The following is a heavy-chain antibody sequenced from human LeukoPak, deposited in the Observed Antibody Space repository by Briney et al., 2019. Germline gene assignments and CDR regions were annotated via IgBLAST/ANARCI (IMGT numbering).Heavy chain of an antibody. V-gene: IGHV3-48*02. CDR2: IRSSGSPI. CDR3: VRDPDALDF. CDR1: GFTLSEYS. J-gene: IGHJ4*02. Sequence: GGSLRLSWAASGFTLSEYSMNWVRQAPGKGLEWVAYIRSSGSPIYYADSVKGRFTISRDNAKSSLYLQMNSLRDEDTAVYYCVRDPDALDFWGQGTPVTVSS.